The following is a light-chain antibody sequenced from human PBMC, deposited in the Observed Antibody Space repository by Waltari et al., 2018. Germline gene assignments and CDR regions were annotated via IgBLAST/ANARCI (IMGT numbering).Light chain of an antibody. J-gene: IGLJ1*01. V-gene: IGLV2-14*03. CDR2: DVT. CDR3: SSYSSTSRLFV. CDR1: TSDVGYFNY. Sequence: QSALTQPASVSGSPGQSITISCTGTTSDVGYFNYVSWYQQHPGKAPKLMIYDVTHRPSGVAKRFSGCRSGNTASLTISGLQAEDEADYYCSSYSSTSRLFVFGTGTKVTVL.